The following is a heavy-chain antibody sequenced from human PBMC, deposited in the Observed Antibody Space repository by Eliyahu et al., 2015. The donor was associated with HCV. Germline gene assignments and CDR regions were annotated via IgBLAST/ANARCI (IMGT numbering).Heavy chain of an antibody. V-gene: IGHV4-34*01. D-gene: IGHD6-19*01. CDR3: ARESFIAVAGKDY. CDR2: INHSGST. Sequence: QVQLQQWGAGLLKPSETLSLTCAVYGGSFSGYYWSWIRQPPGKGLEWIGEINHSGSTNYNPSLKSRVTISVDTSKNQFSLKLSSVTAADTAVYYCARESFIAVAGKDYWGQGTLVTVSS. CDR1: GGSFSGYY. J-gene: IGHJ4*02.